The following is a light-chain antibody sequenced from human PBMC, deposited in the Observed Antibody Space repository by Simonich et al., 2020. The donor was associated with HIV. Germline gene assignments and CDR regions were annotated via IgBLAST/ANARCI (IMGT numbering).Light chain of an antibody. CDR1: QSVSSNS. CDR2: GAS. J-gene: IGKJ2*01. CDR3: QQYGSSPFT. Sequence: EIVLTQSPGTLSLSPGERATLSCRASQSVSSNSFAWYQQKPGLAPRLLIYGASSRATGIPDRFSGSGSGTDFTLTISRLEPEDFAVYYCQQYGSSPFTFGQGTNLEIK. V-gene: IGKV3-20*01.